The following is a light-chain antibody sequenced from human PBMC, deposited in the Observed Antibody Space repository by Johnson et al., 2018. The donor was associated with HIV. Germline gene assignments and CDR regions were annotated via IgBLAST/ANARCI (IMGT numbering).Light chain of an antibody. Sequence: QSVLTQPPSVSAAPGQKVTISCSGTSSNIENYFVSWYQQLPGTAPKLLIYDNNRRPSGVPDRFSGSKSGTSATLGITGLQTGDEADYYCGTWDSSLTLYVFGTGTKVTVL. J-gene: IGLJ1*01. V-gene: IGLV1-51*01. CDR2: DNN. CDR3: GTWDSSLTLYV. CDR1: SSNIENYF.